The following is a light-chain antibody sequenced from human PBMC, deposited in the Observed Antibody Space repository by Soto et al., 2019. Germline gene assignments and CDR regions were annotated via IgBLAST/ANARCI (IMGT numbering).Light chain of an antibody. V-gene: IGKV3D-15*01. CDR2: GAS. CDR1: QTISNTY. Sequence: EIVLTQSPGTLSLSPGEGATLSCRASQTISNTYLAWYQQKPGQAPRLLIYGASSRATGIPARFSGSGSGTEFTLTISSLQSEDFAVYYCQHYTNWPLTFGGGTKVEIK. CDR3: QHYTNWPLT. J-gene: IGKJ4*01.